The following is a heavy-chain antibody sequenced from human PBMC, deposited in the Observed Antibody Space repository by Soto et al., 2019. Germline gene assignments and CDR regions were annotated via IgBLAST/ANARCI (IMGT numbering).Heavy chain of an antibody. CDR2: ISYDGSNK. CDR1: GFTFSSYA. V-gene: IGHV3-30-3*01. CDR3: ARVYVYSFDY. J-gene: IGHJ4*02. D-gene: IGHD2-8*01. Sequence: QVQLVESGGGVVQPGRSLRLSCAASGFTFSSYAMHWVRQAPGKGLEWVAVISYDGSNKYYADSVKGRFTISRDNSKNRLYLQMNSLRAEDTAVGYWARVYVYSFDYWGQGTLVTVSS.